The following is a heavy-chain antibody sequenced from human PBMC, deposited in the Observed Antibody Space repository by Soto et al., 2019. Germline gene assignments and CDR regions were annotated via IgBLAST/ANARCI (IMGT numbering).Heavy chain of an antibody. CDR1: GFTFSSYS. D-gene: IGHD5-12*01. J-gene: IGHJ6*02. V-gene: IGHV3-48*01. CDR3: ARADSGYAHGYYYYGMDV. CDR2: ISSSSSTI. Sequence: PGGSLRLCYAASGFTFSSYSMNWVRQAPGKGLEWVSYISSSSSTIYYADSVKGRFTISRDNAKNSLYLQMNSLRAEDTAVYYCARADSGYAHGYYYYGMDVWGQGTTVTVSS.